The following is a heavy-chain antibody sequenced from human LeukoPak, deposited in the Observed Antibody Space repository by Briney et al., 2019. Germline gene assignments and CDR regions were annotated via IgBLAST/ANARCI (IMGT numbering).Heavy chain of an antibody. CDR3: ARDGGANRNFDY. CDR2: VHTSGST. D-gene: IGHD4/OR15-4a*01. J-gene: IGHJ4*02. Sequence: PSETLSLTCTVSGGSISSYYWSWIRQPAGRGLEWIGRVHTSGSTNYNPSLKSRVTLSQDTSKNQFYLRLTSVTAADTAVYYCARDGGANRNFDYWGQGMLVTVSS. V-gene: IGHV4-4*07. CDR1: GGSISSYY.